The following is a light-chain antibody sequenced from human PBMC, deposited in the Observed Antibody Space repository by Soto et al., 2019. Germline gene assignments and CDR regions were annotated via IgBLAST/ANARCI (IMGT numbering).Light chain of an antibody. J-gene: IGKJ1*01. CDR3: QQYFEWPPMT. V-gene: IGKV3-15*01. CDR1: ETVATN. CDR2: GAS. Sequence: VMTQSPATLSVPPGERATLSCWASETVATNLAWYQQKPGQAPRLLISGASTRAAGISDRFRGSGSGTEFTLTISSLRSEDSAIYYCQQYFEWPPMTFGQGTKVEI.